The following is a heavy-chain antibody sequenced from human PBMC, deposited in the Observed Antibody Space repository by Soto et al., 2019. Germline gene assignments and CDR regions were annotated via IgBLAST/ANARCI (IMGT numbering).Heavy chain of an antibody. D-gene: IGHD3-3*01. CDR1: GGTFSSYA. V-gene: IGHV1-69*13. J-gene: IGHJ6*02. CDR3: ASGANYDFWSGYPPHYYYYGMDV. CDR2: IIPIFGTA. Sequence: SVKVSCKASGGTFSSYAISWVRQAPGQGLEWMGGIIPIFGTANYAQKFQGRVTITADESTSTAYMELSSLRSEDTAVYYCASGANYDFWSGYPPHYYYYGMDVWGQGTTVTVSS.